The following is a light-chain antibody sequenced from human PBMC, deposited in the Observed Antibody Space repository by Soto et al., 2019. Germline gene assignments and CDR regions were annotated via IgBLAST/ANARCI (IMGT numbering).Light chain of an antibody. CDR2: GAS. CDR3: QQYNNWPRT. J-gene: IGKJ1*01. V-gene: IGKV3-15*01. Sequence: ERVMTQSPATLSVSPGERATLFCRASQSVNSNLAWYQQKPGQAPRLLVYGASTRATGIPARFSGSGSGTEFTLTISSLQSEDFAVYYCQQYNNWPRTFGQGTKVDIK. CDR1: QSVNSN.